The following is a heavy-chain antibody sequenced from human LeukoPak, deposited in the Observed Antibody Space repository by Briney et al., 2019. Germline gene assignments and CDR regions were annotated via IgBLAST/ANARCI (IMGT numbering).Heavy chain of an antibody. J-gene: IGHJ3*02. CDR3: ARHRAYSYSSPFDI. CDR1: GGSSTNYY. CDR2: IYYSGST. D-gene: IGHD5-18*01. Sequence: PSETLSLTCSASGGSSTNYYWSWIRQPPGRGLEWIVYIYYSGSTNSNASLKSRVTIFVDPSKNQFSLRLSSVTAADTAVYYCARHRAYSYSSPFDIWGQGTMVTVSS. V-gene: IGHV4-59*08.